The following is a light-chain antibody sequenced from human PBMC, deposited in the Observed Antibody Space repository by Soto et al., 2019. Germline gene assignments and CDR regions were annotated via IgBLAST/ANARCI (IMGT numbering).Light chain of an antibody. J-gene: IGKJ1*01. V-gene: IGKV1-39*01. Sequence: DIQMTQSPSPLSASVGDRVTITCRASQSINSYLNWYQHKPGKAPTLLISGATSLHSGVPSRFSGSGYGTDFTLTISRFQPEDFATYYCQQCFSPPWTFGHGTKVDFK. CDR3: QQCFSPPWT. CDR1: QSINSY. CDR2: GAT.